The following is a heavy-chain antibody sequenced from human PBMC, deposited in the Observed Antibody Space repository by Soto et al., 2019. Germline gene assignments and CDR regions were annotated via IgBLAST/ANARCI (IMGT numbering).Heavy chain of an antibody. J-gene: IGHJ4*02. CDR1: GFTFSSYS. Sequence: EVQLVESGGGLVKPGGSLRLSCAASGFTFSSYSMNWVRQAPGKGLEWVSSISSSGDNTFYADSVKGRFTISRDNSKNTLSLQMNSLKAEDTALYYCAKYPYFDYWGQGTLVTVSS. CDR3: AKYPYFDY. CDR2: ISSSGDNT. V-gene: IGHV3-23*04.